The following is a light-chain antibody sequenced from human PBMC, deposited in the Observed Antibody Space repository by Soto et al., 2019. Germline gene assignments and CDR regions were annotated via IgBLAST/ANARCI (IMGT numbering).Light chain of an antibody. Sequence: DIQMTQSPPSLSVSVGDRVTITCQASQDISSYLHWFQQKPGKAPQLLIFDVSNLQTGVPSRFSGGGSGTDFALTISSLEPEDIATYYCQQYDSLPLTFGQGTRLEIK. CDR1: QDISSY. V-gene: IGKV1-33*01. CDR3: QQYDSLPLT. CDR2: DVS. J-gene: IGKJ5*01.